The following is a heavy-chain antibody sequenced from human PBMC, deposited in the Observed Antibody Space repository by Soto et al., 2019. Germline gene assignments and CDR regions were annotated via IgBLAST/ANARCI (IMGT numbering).Heavy chain of an antibody. Sequence: HLVQSGAEVRKPGTSVKMSCKVSGYTFTDYFMHWVRQAPGKSLEWVGFVEPGDGDTKYAEKFQGRVTLTADATTDTAYMEMFSLIPDDTAVYYCAIWCGGGTMSSCRVDNWGQGRLVTVSS. J-gene: IGHJ4*02. D-gene: IGHD2-2*01. V-gene: IGHV1-69-2*01. CDR1: GYTFTDYF. CDR2: VEPGDGDT. CDR3: AIWCGGGTMSSCRVDN.